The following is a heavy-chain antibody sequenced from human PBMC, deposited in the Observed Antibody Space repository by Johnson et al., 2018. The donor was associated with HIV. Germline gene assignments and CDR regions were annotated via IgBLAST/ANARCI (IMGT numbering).Heavy chain of an antibody. CDR1: GFTFDDYA. V-gene: IGHV3-9*01. D-gene: IGHD6-19*01. CDR2: ISWNGDNI. CDR3: ARGLVDGGERQWLDPYDAFDI. J-gene: IGHJ3*02. Sequence: VQLVESGGGLVQPGRSLRLSCAASGFTFDDYAMHWVRQVPGKGLEWVSGISWNGDNIVYVDSVRGRFTISRDNAKNSLYLQMNSLRAEDTAVYYCARGLVDGGERQWLDPYDAFDIWGQGTMVTVSS.